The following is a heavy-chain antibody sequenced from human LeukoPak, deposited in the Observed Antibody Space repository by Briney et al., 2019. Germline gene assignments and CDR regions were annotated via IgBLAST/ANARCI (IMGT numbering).Heavy chain of an antibody. Sequence: ASVKVSCKASGYTFTSYGISWVRQAPGQGLEWMGWVSAYNGNTNYAQKLQGRVTMTTDTSTSTAYMELRSLRSDDTAVYYCASFSSSGYYYMDVWGKGTTVTVSS. D-gene: IGHD6-6*01. CDR1: GYTFTSYG. CDR3: ASFSSSGYYYMDV. CDR2: VSAYNGNT. V-gene: IGHV1-18*01. J-gene: IGHJ6*03.